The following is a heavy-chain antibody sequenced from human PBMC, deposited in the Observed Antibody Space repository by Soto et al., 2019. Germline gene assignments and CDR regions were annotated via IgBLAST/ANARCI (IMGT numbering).Heavy chain of an antibody. CDR2: IYHSGST. V-gene: IGHV4-4*02. CDR1: GGSIISSNW. D-gene: IGHD3-9*01. CDR3: ARRDWSGSTSHFYFDY. Sequence: TSETLSLTCAVSGGSIISSNWWNWVRQTPGKGLEWIGEIYHSGSTYYKPSLKSRVAMSVDTSKNQFSLKLTSATAADTAVYYCARRDWSGSTSHFYFDYWGQGVLVTVSS. J-gene: IGHJ4*02.